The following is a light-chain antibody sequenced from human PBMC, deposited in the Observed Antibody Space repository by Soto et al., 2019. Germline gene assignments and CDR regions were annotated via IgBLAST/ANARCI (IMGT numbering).Light chain of an antibody. CDR2: GAS. J-gene: IGKJ1*01. CDR1: QTVNSSY. CDR3: RQHGSTSLT. V-gene: IGKV3-20*01. Sequence: EIVLTQSPGTLSLSPGERATLSCRASQTVNSSYLVWYQQKPGQAPRLLIFGASSRATGIPDRFSGSGSGTDFFLIIIRRVHPEFVADYYRQHGSTSLTFGRGTKVDIK.